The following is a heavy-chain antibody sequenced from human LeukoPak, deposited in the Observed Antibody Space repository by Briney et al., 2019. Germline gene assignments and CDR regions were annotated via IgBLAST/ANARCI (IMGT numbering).Heavy chain of an antibody. D-gene: IGHD3-3*01. CDR3: AKPSSNYDFWSGYTN. Sequence: PGGSLRPSCAASGFTFSTYAMHWVRQAPGKGLEWVAFIRYDGSNKYYADSVKGRFTISRDNPKNTLYPQMNSLRAEDTAVYYCAKPSSNYDFWSGYTNWGQGTLVTVSS. CDR2: IRYDGSNK. V-gene: IGHV3-30*02. J-gene: IGHJ4*02. CDR1: GFTFSTYA.